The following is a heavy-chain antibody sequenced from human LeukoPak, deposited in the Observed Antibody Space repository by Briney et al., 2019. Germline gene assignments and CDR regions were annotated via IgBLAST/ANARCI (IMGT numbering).Heavy chain of an antibody. V-gene: IGHV4-39*01. Sequence: SETLSLTCTVSGGALISDNFYWGWVRQPPGKGLVWVGSINYSGTTYYNPSLRSRLSISVDTSRTQFCLRLNSVTAADSAVYYCGRLFDSWGQGILVTVSS. J-gene: IGHJ4*02. CDR2: INYSGTT. CDR3: GRLFDS. CDR1: GGALISDNFY.